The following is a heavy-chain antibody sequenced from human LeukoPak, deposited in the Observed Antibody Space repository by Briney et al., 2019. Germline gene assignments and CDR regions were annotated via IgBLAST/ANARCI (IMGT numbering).Heavy chain of an antibody. CDR2: ISWNSGSI. D-gene: IGHD2-2*02. J-gene: IGHJ4*02. V-gene: IGHV3-9*01. Sequence: PGGSLRLSCAASGFTFDDYAMHGVRQAPGRGLEWVSGISWNSGSIGYADSVKGRFTIPRDNAKNSLYLQMNSLRAEDTALYYCAKEWGRVVPAAIRDWGQGTLVTVSS. CDR1: GFTFDDYA. CDR3: AKEWGRVVPAAIRD.